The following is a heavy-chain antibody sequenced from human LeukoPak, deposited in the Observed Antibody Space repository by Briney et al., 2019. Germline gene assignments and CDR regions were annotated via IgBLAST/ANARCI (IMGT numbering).Heavy chain of an antibody. V-gene: IGHV1-18*01. CDR1: GLTFSNYG. CDR3: ATAYNSYGGNFLYYFDY. Sequence: GASVKVSCKASGLTFSNYGITWVRQAPGQGLEWVGWISAYDGNTNYAQKFQGRVTMTTDTSTSTAHMELRSLRSEDTAVYYCATAYNSYGGNFLYYFDYWGQGTLVTVSS. CDR2: ISAYDGNT. J-gene: IGHJ4*02. D-gene: IGHD4-23*01.